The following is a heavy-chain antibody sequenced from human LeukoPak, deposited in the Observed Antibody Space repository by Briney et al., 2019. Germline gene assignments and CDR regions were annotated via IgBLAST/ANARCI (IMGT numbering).Heavy chain of an antibody. Sequence: SETLSLTCTVSGGSISGHYWSWIRQPPGKGLEWIGYIHYSGSTNYNASLTSRVTLSVDTSKNQFSLKLTSVTAADTAVYYCARGGWYEDYWGQGTLVTVSS. V-gene: IGHV4-59*11. J-gene: IGHJ4*02. CDR2: IHYSGST. CDR3: ARGGWYEDY. D-gene: IGHD6-19*01. CDR1: GGSISGHY.